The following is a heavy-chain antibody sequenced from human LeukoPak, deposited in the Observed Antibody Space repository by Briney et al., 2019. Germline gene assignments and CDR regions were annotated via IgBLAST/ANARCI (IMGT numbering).Heavy chain of an antibody. D-gene: IGHD5-12*01. CDR1: GGSISSYY. V-gene: IGHV4-4*09. J-gene: IGHJ4*02. Sequence: PSETLSLTCTASGGSISSYYWSWIGQPPGKGLEWIGYIYTSGSTNYNPSLKSRVTISVDTSKNQFSLKLSSVTAADTAVYYCAGSYSGYEGYFDYWGQGTLVTVSS. CDR3: AGSYSGYEGYFDY. CDR2: IYTSGST.